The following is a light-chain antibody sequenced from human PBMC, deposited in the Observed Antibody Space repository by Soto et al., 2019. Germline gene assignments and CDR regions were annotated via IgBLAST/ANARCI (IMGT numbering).Light chain of an antibody. CDR1: QSVNNNY. J-gene: IGKJ2*01. CDR2: GAS. Sequence: EIVLTQSPGTLSLSPGERATLSCRASQSVNNNYLAWYQQKPGQAPRLLIYGASTRATGISDRFSGSESGTDFTLTISRLEPEDVGVFYCHLYNRSPYNFGQGTKLEIK. V-gene: IGKV3-20*01. CDR3: HLYNRSPYN.